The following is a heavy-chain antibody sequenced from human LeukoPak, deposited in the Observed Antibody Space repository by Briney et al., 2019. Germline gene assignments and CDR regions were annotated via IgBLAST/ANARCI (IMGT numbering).Heavy chain of an antibody. CDR1: GFAFSDYY. CDR2: ISNSGSTV. D-gene: IGHD2-8*01. J-gene: IGHJ6*02. V-gene: IGHV3-11*01. Sequence: GGSLRLSCAASGFAFSDYYMTWLRQAPGKGLEWLSYISNSGSTVFYADSVKGRFTVSRDNAKRSLYLQIESLRDDDTAVYHCALGTINKDFYFGMDVWGQGTTVTVSS. CDR3: ALGTINKDFYFGMDV.